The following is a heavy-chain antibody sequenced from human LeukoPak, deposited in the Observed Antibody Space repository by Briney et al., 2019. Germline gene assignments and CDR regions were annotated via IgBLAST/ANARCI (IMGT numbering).Heavy chain of an antibody. J-gene: IGHJ6*04. CDR3: ARDTLRHLDLGYGMDV. Sequence: SETLSLTCTVSGGSINSGGYYWSWIRQHPGKGLEWIGYIYYSGSTYYNPSLKSRVTISVDTSKNQFSLKLSSVTAADTAVYYCARDTLRHLDLGYGMDVWGKGTMVTVSS. CDR1: GGSINSGGYY. V-gene: IGHV4-31*03. CDR2: IYYSGST. D-gene: IGHD3/OR15-3a*01.